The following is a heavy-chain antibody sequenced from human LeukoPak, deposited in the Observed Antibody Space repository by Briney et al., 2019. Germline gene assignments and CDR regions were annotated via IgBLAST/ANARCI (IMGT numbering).Heavy chain of an antibody. J-gene: IGHJ5*02. CDR2: IYYSGST. CDR1: GGSISSSSYY. V-gene: IGHV4-39*06. CDR3: ARGGNSWYLSFDP. Sequence: SETLSLTCTVSGGSISSSSYYWGWIRQPPGKGLEWIGSIYYSGSTYYNPSLKSRVTISVDTSKNQFPLKLRSVTAADTAVYWCARGGNSWYLSFDPWGQGTLVTVSS. D-gene: IGHD6-13*01.